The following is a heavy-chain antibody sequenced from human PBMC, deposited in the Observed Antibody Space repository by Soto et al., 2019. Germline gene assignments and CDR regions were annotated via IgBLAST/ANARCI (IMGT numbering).Heavy chain of an antibody. CDR3: AIDLRSGSYYYGMSV. Sequence: GGSLRLSCAASGFTVSSNYMSWVRQAPGKGLEWVSVIYSGGSTYYADSVKGRFTISRDNSKNTLYPQMNSLRAEDTAVYYCAIDLRSGSYYYGMSVWGLGTTVTVSS. J-gene: IGHJ6*02. D-gene: IGHD1-26*01. V-gene: IGHV3-53*01. CDR2: IYSGGST. CDR1: GFTVSSNY.